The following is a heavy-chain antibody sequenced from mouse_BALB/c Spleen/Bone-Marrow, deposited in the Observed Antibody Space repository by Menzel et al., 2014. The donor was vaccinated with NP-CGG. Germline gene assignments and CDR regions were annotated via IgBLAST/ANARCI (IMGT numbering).Heavy chain of an antibody. CDR1: GYVFSSSW. D-gene: IGHD1-1*02. Sequence: QVQLQQSGPELVKPGASVKISCRASGYVFSSSWMNWVKQRPGQGLEWIGRIYPGDGNTNYNGKFKGKATLTADTSSSTAYMQINSLTSVDSAVYFCARRRTFITTVVDYFYVWGAGTTVTVSS. V-gene: IGHV1-80*01. J-gene: IGHJ1*01. CDR2: IYPGDGNT. CDR3: ARRRTFITTVVDYFYV.